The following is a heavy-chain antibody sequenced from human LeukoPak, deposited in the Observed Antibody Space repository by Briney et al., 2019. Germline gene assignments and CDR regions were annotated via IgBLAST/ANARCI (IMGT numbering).Heavy chain of an antibody. D-gene: IGHD4-17*01. CDR2: ISAYNGNT. CDR1: GYTFTTYG. J-gene: IGHJ4*02. V-gene: IGHV1-18*01. CDR3: ARDDERRLSYFDY. Sequence: ASVKVSCKASGYTFTTYGITWVRQAPGQGLEWMGWISAYNGNTNYAQRVQGRVTMTTDTSTGTAYMELRSLRSDDTAVYYCARDDERRLSYFDYWGQGTLVTVPS.